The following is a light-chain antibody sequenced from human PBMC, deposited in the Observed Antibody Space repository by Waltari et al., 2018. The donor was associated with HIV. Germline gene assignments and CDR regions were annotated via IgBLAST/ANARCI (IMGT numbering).Light chain of an antibody. V-gene: IGKV3-15*01. J-gene: IGKJ1*01. CDR3: QQYNNWPPWT. Sequence: ETVMRQSPDTLSVSPGERVTLSCRTSQSVSSNLAWYQQKPGQAPRLLIYGASTRATGIPARFSGSGSGTEFILTISTLQSEDSAVYYCQQYNNWPPWTFGQGTKVEIK. CDR2: GAS. CDR1: QSVSSN.